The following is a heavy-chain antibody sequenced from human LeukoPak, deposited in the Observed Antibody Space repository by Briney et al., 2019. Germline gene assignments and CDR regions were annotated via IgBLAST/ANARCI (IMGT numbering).Heavy chain of an antibody. Sequence: SETLSLTCTVSGGSISSSSYYWGWIRQPPGKGLEWIGSIYYSGSTYYNPSLKSRVTISVDTSKNQFSLRLSSVTAADTAVYYCARHTAEKYNWFDRWGQGTLVTVSS. CDR1: GGSISSSSYY. CDR2: IYYSGST. D-gene: IGHD5-24*01. V-gene: IGHV4-39*07. CDR3: ARHTAEKYNWFDR. J-gene: IGHJ5*02.